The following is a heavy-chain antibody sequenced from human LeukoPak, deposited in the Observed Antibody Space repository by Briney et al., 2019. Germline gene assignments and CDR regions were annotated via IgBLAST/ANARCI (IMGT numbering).Heavy chain of an antibody. Sequence: SVKVSCKASGYTFTSYGISWVRATPGPGREWMGRIIPIFGTANYAQKFQGRVTITADESTSTAYMVLSSLRSEDTAVYYCASKTYCGGDCYYFDYWGQGTLVTVSS. J-gene: IGHJ4*02. CDR2: IIPIFGTA. CDR1: GYTFTSYG. V-gene: IGHV1-69*13. D-gene: IGHD2-21*02. CDR3: ASKTYCGGDCYYFDY.